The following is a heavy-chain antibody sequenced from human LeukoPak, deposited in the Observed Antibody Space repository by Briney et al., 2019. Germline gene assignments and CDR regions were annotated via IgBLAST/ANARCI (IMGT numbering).Heavy chain of an antibody. CDR3: ARSSSWYYFDY. CDR2: ISGSGGST. CDR1: GFTFSSYA. D-gene: IGHD6-13*01. V-gene: IGHV3-23*01. Sequence: GGSLRLSCAASGFTFSSYAMSWVRQAPGKGLEWVSAISGSGGSTYNADSVKGRFTISRDNSKNTLYLQMNSLRAEDTAVYYCARSSSWYYFDYWGQGTLVTVSS. J-gene: IGHJ4*02.